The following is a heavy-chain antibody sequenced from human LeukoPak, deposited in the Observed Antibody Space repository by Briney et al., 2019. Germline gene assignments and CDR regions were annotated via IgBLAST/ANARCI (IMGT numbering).Heavy chain of an antibody. CDR3: ARDGSGWPEFDY. Sequence: ASVKVSCKASTYTFTRYGISWVRQAPGQGLEWMGWISGYNGNTNYAQKLQGRVTMTTDTSTSTAYMELRSLRSDDTAVYYCARDGSGWPEFDYWGQGTLVTVSS. V-gene: IGHV1-18*01. D-gene: IGHD6-19*01. CDR2: ISGYNGNT. J-gene: IGHJ4*02. CDR1: TYTFTRYG.